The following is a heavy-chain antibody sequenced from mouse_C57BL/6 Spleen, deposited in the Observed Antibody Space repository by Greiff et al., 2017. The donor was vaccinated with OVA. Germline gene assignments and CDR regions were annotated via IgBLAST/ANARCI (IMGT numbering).Heavy chain of an antibody. D-gene: IGHD2-10*02. V-gene: IGHV1-82*01. CDR3: ARTSKNYYAMDY. CDR2: IYPGDGDT. Sequence: QVQLQQSGPELVKPGASVKISCKASGYAFSSSWMNWVKQRPGKGLEWIGRIYPGDGDTNYNGKFKGKATLTADKSSSTAYMQLSSLTSEDSAVYFCARTSKNYYAMDYWGQGTSVTVSS. CDR1: GYAFSSSW. J-gene: IGHJ4*01.